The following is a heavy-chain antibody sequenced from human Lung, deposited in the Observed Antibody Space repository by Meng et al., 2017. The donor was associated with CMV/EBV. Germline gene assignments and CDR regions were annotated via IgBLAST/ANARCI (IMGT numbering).Heavy chain of an antibody. CDR2: MSYDGSKT. CDR1: GFPFSGHA. V-gene: IGHV3-30*04. Sequence: GGSLRLXCAASGFPFSGHAMHWVRQAPGKGLEWVALMSYDGSKTFYADFVKGRFTISRDSSRNTLYLQMSGLRTDDTAVFYCAKPRSGFVVVPAAIDSWGQGTLVTVSS. CDR3: AKPRSGFVVVPAAIDS. D-gene: IGHD2-2*01. J-gene: IGHJ4*02.